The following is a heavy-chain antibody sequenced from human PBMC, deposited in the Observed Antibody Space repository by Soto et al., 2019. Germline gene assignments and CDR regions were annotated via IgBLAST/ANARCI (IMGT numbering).Heavy chain of an antibody. CDR2: IDWDDDK. J-gene: IGHJ6*02. CDR3: ARFFSVGLESGRHYCGIHF. D-gene: IGHD3-3*01. CDR1: GFSLSTSGMC. Sequence: GSGPTLVNPTQTLTLTCTVSGFSLSTSGMCVSWIRQPPGKGLEWLGVIDWDDDKYYSTSLKTRLAISKDTSKNQVVLTMTNMDPVDTATYYCARFFSVGLESGRHYCGIHFSCQGPTLT. V-gene: IGHV2-70*01.